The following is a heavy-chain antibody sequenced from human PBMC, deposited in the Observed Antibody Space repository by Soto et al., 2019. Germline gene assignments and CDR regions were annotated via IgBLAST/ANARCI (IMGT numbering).Heavy chain of an antibody. D-gene: IGHD3-10*01. CDR3: ARGLYYGSGSYYPIYYYYGMDV. J-gene: IGHJ6*02. Sequence: QVQLVQSGAEVKKPGSSVKVSCKASGGTFSSYAISWVRQAPGQGLEWMGGIIPIFGTANYAQKFQGRVTITADESTSTADMELSSLRSEDTAVYYCARGLYYGSGSYYPIYYYYGMDVWGQGTTVTVSS. CDR2: IIPIFGTA. CDR1: GGTFSSYA. V-gene: IGHV1-69*01.